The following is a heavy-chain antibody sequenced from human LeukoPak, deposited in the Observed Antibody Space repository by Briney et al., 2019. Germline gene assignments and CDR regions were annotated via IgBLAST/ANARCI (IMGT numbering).Heavy chain of an antibody. CDR1: GGAFNTCA. Sequence: ASVKVSCKASGGAFNTCAIHWVRQAPGQGLEWMGRIIPILRQSNSAQKFQGTVSITADAFTNTAYMELSSLRSADSAVYYCATGGAYADAFDIWGQGTLVTVSS. D-gene: IGHD5-12*01. J-gene: IGHJ3*02. CDR2: IIPILRQS. CDR3: ATGGAYADAFDI. V-gene: IGHV1-69*11.